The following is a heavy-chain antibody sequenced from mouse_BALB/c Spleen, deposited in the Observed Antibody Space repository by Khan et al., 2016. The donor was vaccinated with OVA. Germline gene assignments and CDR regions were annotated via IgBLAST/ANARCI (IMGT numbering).Heavy chain of an antibody. CDR3: ARNSYPYAMDY. V-gene: IGHV2-6*02. Sequence: QVQLKESGPGLVAPSQSLSITCTVSEFSLTDFGVHWVRQPPGKGLEWLVLIWSDGTTTYNSALKSRLSISKDTSKSQVFLKMNSLQTDDTAMYYCARNSYPYAMDYWGQGTSVTVSS. CDR1: EFSLTDFG. J-gene: IGHJ4*01. CDR2: IWSDGTT.